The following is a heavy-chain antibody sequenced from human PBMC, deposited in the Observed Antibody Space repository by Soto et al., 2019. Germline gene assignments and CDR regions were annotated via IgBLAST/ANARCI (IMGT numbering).Heavy chain of an antibody. Sequence: GGSLRLSCAASGFTFDDYTMHWVRQAPGKGLEWVSLISWDGGSTYYADSVKGRFTISRDNSKNSLYLQMNSLRTEDTALYYCAKGSDIAVADDFYYYYGMDVWGQGTTVTVSS. CDR3: AKGSDIAVADDFYYYYGMDV. J-gene: IGHJ6*02. V-gene: IGHV3-43*01. CDR1: GFTFDDYT. CDR2: ISWDGGST. D-gene: IGHD6-19*01.